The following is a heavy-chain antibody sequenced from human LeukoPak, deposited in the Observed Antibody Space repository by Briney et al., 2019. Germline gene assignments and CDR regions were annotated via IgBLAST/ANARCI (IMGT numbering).Heavy chain of an antibody. CDR1: GGTFSSYA. J-gene: IGHJ4*02. CDR3: ASAPPTYYDILTGAEYYFDY. CDR2: IIPILGTA. V-gene: IGHV1-69*10. D-gene: IGHD3-9*01. Sequence: SVKVSCKASGGTFSSYAISWVRQAPGQGLEWMGGIIPILGTANYAQKFQGRVTITADKSTSTAYMELSSLRSEDTAVYYCASAPPTYYDILTGAEYYFDYWGQGTLVTVSS.